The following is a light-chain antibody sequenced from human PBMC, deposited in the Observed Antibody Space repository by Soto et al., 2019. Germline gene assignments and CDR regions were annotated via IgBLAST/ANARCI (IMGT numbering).Light chain of an antibody. CDR1: QGIGRW. CDR3: QQYRT. V-gene: IGKV1-5*03. J-gene: IGKJ1*01. Sequence: IQLTQSPSSLSASVGDRVTITCRASQGIGRWLAWYQQKPGTAPKLLIYGASTLESGVPSRFSGSGSGTEFTLTISSLQPDDFASYYCQQYRTFGQGTKVDIK. CDR2: GAS.